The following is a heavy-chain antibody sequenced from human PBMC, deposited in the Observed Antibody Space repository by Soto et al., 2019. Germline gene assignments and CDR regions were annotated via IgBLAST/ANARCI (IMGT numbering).Heavy chain of an antibody. Sequence: QVQLVQSGAVVTRPGASVKVSCKASGYSFISHYIHWVRQAPGQGLEWMGFINPSGGSATLAQKFQGRVTMTRDTSTSTVYMELTILRSEDAAVYYCARDYLSSKLSLSYFDFWGQGTLVTVSS. J-gene: IGHJ4*02. CDR2: INPSGGSA. V-gene: IGHV1-46*01. D-gene: IGHD2-2*01. CDR3: ARDYLSSKLSLSYFDF. CDR1: GYSFISHY.